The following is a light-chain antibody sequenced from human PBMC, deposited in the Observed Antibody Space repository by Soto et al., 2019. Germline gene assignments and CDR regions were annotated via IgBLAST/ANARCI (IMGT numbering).Light chain of an antibody. Sequence: QSALTQPASVSGSPGQSITISCTGTSSDVGSYKLVSWYQQHPGKAPKLMIYEGSKRPSGVSNRFSGSKSGNTASLTISGLQAEDEADYYCCSYAGSVVFRGGTKLTVL. V-gene: IGLV2-23*01. CDR2: EGS. J-gene: IGLJ2*01. CDR1: SSDVGSYKL. CDR3: CSYAGSVV.